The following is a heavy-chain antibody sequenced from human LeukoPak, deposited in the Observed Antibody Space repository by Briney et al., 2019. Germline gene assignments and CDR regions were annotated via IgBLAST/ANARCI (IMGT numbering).Heavy chain of an antibody. D-gene: IGHD5-12*01. Sequence: GGSLRLSCAASGFTFSSYDIHLVRQAPGKGLEWVAFIRYDGSNKYYADSVRGRFTISRDNSKNTLYLQMNSLRAEDTAVYYCARGPSGYHNTGGQGTLVTVSS. J-gene: IGHJ4*02. V-gene: IGHV3-30*02. CDR3: ARGPSGYHNT. CDR2: IRYDGSNK. CDR1: GFTFSSYD.